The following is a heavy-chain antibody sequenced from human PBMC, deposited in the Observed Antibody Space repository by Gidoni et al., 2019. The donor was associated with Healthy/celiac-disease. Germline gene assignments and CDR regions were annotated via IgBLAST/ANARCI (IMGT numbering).Heavy chain of an antibody. Sequence: QVQLQESGPGLVKPSETLSLTCTVSGGSISSYYWTWIRQPPGKGLEWIGYIYYSGSTNYNPSLKSRVTISVDTSKNQFSLKLSSVTAADTAVYYCARDIGSSWSNWFDPWGQGTLVTVSS. V-gene: IGHV4-59*01. CDR2: IYYSGST. CDR1: GGSISSYY. D-gene: IGHD6-13*01. CDR3: ARDIGSSWSNWFDP. J-gene: IGHJ5*02.